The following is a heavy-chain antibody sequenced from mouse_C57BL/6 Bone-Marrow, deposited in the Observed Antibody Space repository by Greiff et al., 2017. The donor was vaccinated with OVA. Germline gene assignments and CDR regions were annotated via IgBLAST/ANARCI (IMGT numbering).Heavy chain of an antibody. CDR2: FYPGSGSI. Sequence: VKLMESGAELVKPGASVKLSCKASGYTFTEYTIHWVKQRSGQGLEWIGWFYPGSGSIKYNEKFKDKATLTADKSSSTVYMERSRLTSEDSAVYFCARHEVGKTWFAYWGQGTLVTVSA. CDR3: ARHEVGKTWFAY. CDR1: GYTFTEYT. J-gene: IGHJ3*01. V-gene: IGHV1-62-2*01. D-gene: IGHD2-1*01.